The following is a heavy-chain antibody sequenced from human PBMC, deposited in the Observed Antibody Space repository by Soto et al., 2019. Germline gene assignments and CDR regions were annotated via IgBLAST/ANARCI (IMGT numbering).Heavy chain of an antibody. CDR3: AKRGDYSGRYFNY. D-gene: IGHD1-26*01. Sequence: GGSLRLSCAASGFTFSTYVMTWVRQAPGKGLEWVSTVTGSGSNTYYANSAKGRFTISRDNSKNTLYLQMNSLRAEDTAVYYCAKRGDYSGRYFNYWGQGALVTVSS. CDR1: GFTFSTYV. CDR2: VTGSGSNT. V-gene: IGHV3-23*01. J-gene: IGHJ4*02.